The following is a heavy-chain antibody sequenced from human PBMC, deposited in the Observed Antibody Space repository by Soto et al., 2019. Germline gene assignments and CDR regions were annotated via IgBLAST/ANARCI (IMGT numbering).Heavy chain of an antibody. CDR1: GGTFSNDA. CDR3: ATGLRTGNYGMDV. D-gene: IGHD3-10*01. CDR2: IILIFGTT. V-gene: IGHV1-69*01. J-gene: IGHJ6*02. Sequence: QEQLVQAGAEVKKPGSSVRISCRASGGTFSNDAVSWVRQAPGQGLQWMGGIILIFGTTHYAQKFQGRVTITADESTATAYMELRSVTSEDTAVYYCATGLRTGNYGMDVWGQGTAVTVSS.